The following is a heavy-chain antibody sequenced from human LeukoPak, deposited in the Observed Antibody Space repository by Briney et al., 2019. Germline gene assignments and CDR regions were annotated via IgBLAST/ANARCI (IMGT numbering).Heavy chain of an antibody. CDR2: INHSGST. D-gene: IGHD3-3*01. Sequence: SETLSLTCAVYGGSFSGYYWSWIRQPPGKGLEWIGEINHSGSTNYNPSLKSRVTISVDTSKNQFSLKLSSVTAADTAVYYCARGNKYYDFWSGYYTDNFDYWGQGTLVTVSS. J-gene: IGHJ4*02. CDR3: ARGNKYYDFWSGYYTDNFDY. CDR1: GGSFSGYY. V-gene: IGHV4-34*01.